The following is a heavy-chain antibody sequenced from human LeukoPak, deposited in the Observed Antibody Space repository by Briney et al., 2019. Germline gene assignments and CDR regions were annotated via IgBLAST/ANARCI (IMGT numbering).Heavy chain of an antibody. J-gene: IGHJ3*02. V-gene: IGHV1-8*03. CDR3: ARVVGYYYDSSGWHDAFDI. CDR2: MNPHSGNT. CDR1: GYTFTSYD. Sequence: GASVKVSCKASGYTFTSYDINWVRQATGQGLEWMGRMNPHSGNTGYAQKFQGRVTITRNTSISTAYMELSSLRSEDTAVYYCARVVGYYYDSSGWHDAFDIWGQGTMVTVSS. D-gene: IGHD3-22*01.